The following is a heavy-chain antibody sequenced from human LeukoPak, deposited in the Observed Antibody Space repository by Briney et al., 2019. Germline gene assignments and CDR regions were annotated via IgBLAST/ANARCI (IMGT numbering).Heavy chain of an antibody. J-gene: IGHJ6*03. CDR3: ARVRSLYCSSTSCSDIDYYYYMDV. D-gene: IGHD2-2*01. Sequence: ASVKVSCKASGYTFTSYGISWVRQAPGQGLEWMGWISAYNGSTNYAQKLQGRVTMTTATSTSTAYMELRSLRSDDTAVYYCARVRSLYCSSTSCSDIDYYYYMDVWGKGTTVTVSS. CDR2: ISAYNGST. V-gene: IGHV1-18*01. CDR1: GYTFTSYG.